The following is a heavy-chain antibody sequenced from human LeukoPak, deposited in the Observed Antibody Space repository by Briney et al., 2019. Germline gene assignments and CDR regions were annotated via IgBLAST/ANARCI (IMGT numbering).Heavy chain of an antibody. V-gene: IGHV3-74*01. D-gene: IGHD3-3*01. Sequence: GGSLRLSCAASGFTFSSYWMHWVRQAPGKGLVWVSRINTDGSSTSYADSVKGRFTISRDNAKNTLYLQMNSLRAEDTAVYYCARESSYYDFWSGYYNFFDYWGQGTLVTVSS. CDR1: GFTFSSYW. J-gene: IGHJ4*02. CDR3: ARESSYYDFWSGYYNFFDY. CDR2: INTDGSST.